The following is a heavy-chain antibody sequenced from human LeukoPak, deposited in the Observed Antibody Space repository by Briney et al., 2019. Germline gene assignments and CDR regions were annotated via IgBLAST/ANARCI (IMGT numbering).Heavy chain of an antibody. V-gene: IGHV3-74*01. CDR1: GFTFSIRW. Sequence: GGSLRLSCAVSGFTSGFTFSIRWMHWVRQAPGKGLEWVSVSKTDGSSANYADSVKGRFTVSRDNAKDTLYLQMNSLRADDTAVYYCHPLAYTTKWGQGTLVTVSS. J-gene: IGHJ4*02. D-gene: IGHD2-2*02. CDR3: HPLAYTTK. CDR2: SKTDGSSA.